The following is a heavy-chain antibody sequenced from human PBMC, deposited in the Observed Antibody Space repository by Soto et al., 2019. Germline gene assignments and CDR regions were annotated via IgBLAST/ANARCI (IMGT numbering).Heavy chain of an antibody. V-gene: IGHV3-30-3*01. D-gene: IGHD6-19*01. CDR2: ISYDGNYE. J-gene: IGHJ4*02. Sequence: QVQLVESGGGVVQPGRSLRLSCAASGFTFSNYPLLWVRQAPGKGLEWVAVISYDGNYEYYADSVKGRFTISRDNSKNTLFLQMNSLRVDDTAVYYCARASVAGTWGYYLDYWGQGALVTVSS. CDR3: ARASVAGTWGYYLDY. CDR1: GFTFSNYP.